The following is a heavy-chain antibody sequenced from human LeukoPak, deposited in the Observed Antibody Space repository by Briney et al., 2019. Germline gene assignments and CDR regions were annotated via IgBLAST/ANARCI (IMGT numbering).Heavy chain of an antibody. CDR1: GYTFTSYG. CDR2: ISAYNGNT. CDR3: ARGPYSSSWIFYFDY. J-gene: IGHJ4*02. D-gene: IGHD6-13*01. Sequence: ASVQVTCKASGYTFTSYGISWVRQAPGQGLEWMGWISAYNGNTNYAQKLQCRATMTTDTSTSTAYMELRSLRSDDTAVYYCARGPYSSSWIFYFDYWGQGTLVTVSS. V-gene: IGHV1-18*01.